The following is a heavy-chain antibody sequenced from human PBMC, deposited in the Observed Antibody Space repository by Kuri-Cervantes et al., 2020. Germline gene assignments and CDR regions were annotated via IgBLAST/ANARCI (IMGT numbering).Heavy chain of an antibody. J-gene: IGHJ4*02. V-gene: IGHV3-23*01. D-gene: IGHD3-10*01. CDR1: GFTFSSYW. CDR3: AKDQIGGLAYYFDY. Sequence: LSLTCAASGFTFSSYWMSWVRQAPGKGLEWVSAISGSGGSTYYADSVKGRFTISRDNSKNTLYLQMNSLRAEDTAVYYCAKDQIGGLAYYFDYWGQGTLVTVSS. CDR2: ISGSGGST.